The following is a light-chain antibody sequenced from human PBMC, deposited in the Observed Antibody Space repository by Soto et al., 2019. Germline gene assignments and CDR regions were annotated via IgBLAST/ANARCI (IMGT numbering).Light chain of an antibody. CDR3: QQYGSSGT. J-gene: IGKJ1*01. Sequence: DIVLTHAPGTLSLSPGESATLSWRASQSVSNNYLAWYQQKPGQAPRLLIYGASNRATGIPDRFSGSGSGTDFTLTISRLEPEDFEVYYCQQYGSSGTFGQGTKVDXK. V-gene: IGKV3-20*01. CDR1: QSVSNNY. CDR2: GAS.